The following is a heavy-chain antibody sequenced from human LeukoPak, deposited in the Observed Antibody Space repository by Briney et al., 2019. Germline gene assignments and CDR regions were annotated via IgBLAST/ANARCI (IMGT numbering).Heavy chain of an antibody. CDR3: AKEYAGSHYYYYYMDV. CDR1: GFTFSNYG. Sequence: GGSLRLSCAASGFTFSNYGMHWVRQAPGKGLEWVAFVRYDGSDKYYADSVKGRLTISRDNSKKTLYLQMNSLRAEDTAVYYCAKEYAGSHYYYYYMDVWGKGTTVTVSS. V-gene: IGHV3-30*02. CDR2: VRYDGSDK. J-gene: IGHJ6*03.